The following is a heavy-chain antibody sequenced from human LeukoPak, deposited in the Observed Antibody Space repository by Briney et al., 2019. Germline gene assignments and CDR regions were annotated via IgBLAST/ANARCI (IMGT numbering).Heavy chain of an antibody. CDR2: IYSGGST. J-gene: IGHJ4*02. V-gene: IGHV3-53*01. Sequence: RSGGSLRLSCAASGFTVSSNYMSWVRQAPGKGLEWVSVIYSGGSTYYADSVKGRFTISRDNSKNTLYLQMNSLRAEDTAVYYCARDLKGILDYWGQGTLVTVSS. CDR1: GFTVSSNY. CDR3: ARDLKGILDY. D-gene: IGHD6-13*01.